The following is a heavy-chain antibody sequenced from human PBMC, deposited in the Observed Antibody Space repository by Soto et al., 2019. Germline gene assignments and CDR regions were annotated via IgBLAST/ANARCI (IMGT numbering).Heavy chain of an antibody. CDR1: GGSISSSNW. D-gene: IGHD3-3*01. V-gene: IGHV4-4*02. CDR3: ASGARDYDFWSGYYGVFDI. J-gene: IGHJ3*02. Sequence: SETLSLTCAVSGGSISSSNWWSWVRQPPGKGLEWIGEIYHSGSTNYNPSLKSRVTISVDKSKNQFSLKLSSVTAADTAVYYCASGARDYDFWSGYYGVFDIWGQGTMVTVSS. CDR2: IYHSGST.